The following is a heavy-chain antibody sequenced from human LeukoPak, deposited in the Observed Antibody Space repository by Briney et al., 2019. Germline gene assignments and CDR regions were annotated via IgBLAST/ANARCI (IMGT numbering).Heavy chain of an antibody. CDR3: AKSPNGDSSGYYFDY. Sequence: GGSLRLSCAASGFTFSSYGMHWVRQAPGKGLEWVAVISYDGSNKYYADSVKGRSTISRDNSRNTLYLQMNSLRAEDTAVYYCAKSPNGDSSGYYFDYWGQGTLVTVSS. V-gene: IGHV3-30*18. J-gene: IGHJ4*02. CDR2: ISYDGSNK. CDR1: GFTFSSYG. D-gene: IGHD3-22*01.